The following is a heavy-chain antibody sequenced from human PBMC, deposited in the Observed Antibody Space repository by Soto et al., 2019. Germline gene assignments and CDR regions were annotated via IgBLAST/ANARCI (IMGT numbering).Heavy chain of an antibody. J-gene: IGHJ4*02. CDR2: ISYDGSNK. Sequence: QVQLVESGGGAVQPGRSLRLSCAASGFPFTSYGMHWVREGPGKGLEWLAVISYDGSNKFYADSVKGRFTISRDNSKNTLYLQMNSLRPEDTALYYCVGGQFYFDYRGQGTLVIVSS. CDR1: GFPFTSYG. D-gene: IGHD3-10*01. CDR3: VGGQFYFDY. V-gene: IGHV3-30*03.